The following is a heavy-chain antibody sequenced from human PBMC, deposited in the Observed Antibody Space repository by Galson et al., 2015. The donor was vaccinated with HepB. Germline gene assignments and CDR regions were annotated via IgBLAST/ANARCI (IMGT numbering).Heavy chain of an antibody. V-gene: IGHV3-23*01. Sequence: SLRLSCAASGFTFSSYAMRWVRQAPGKGLEWVSAISGSGGSTYYADSVKGRFTISRDNSKNTLYLQMNSLRAEDTAVYYCAKDGDCCSTSCYMHPPNWFDHWGQGTLVTVSS. J-gene: IGHJ5*02. CDR1: GFTFSSYA. D-gene: IGHD2-2*02. CDR3: AKDGDCCSTSCYMHPPNWFDH. CDR2: ISGSGGST.